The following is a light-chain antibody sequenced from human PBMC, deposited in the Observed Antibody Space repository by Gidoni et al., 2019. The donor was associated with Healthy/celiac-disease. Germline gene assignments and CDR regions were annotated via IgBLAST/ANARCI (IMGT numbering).Light chain of an antibody. Sequence: GTSSDVGSYNLVSWYQQHPGKAPKLMIYEGSKRPSGVSNRFSGSKSGNTASLTISGHQAEDEADYYCCSYAGSSTYVVFGGGTKLTVL. J-gene: IGLJ2*01. CDR1: SSDVGSYNL. V-gene: IGLV2-23*01. CDR2: EGS. CDR3: CSYAGSSTYVV.